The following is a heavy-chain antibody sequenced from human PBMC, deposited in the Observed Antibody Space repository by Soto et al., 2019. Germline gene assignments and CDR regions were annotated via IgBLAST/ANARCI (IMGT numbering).Heavy chain of an antibody. CDR2: IFPDDSDT. CDR3: ARKGKNSRGQYWLDP. D-gene: IGHD2-15*01. Sequence: GESLKISCKGSGFTFTSYWIAWVRQMPGKGLEWMGIIFPDDSDTRYSPSFQGQVTISADKSISTAYLQWSSLKASDTAMYYCARKGKNSRGQYWLDPWGQGTLVTVSS. J-gene: IGHJ5*02. CDR1: GFTFTSYW. V-gene: IGHV5-51*01.